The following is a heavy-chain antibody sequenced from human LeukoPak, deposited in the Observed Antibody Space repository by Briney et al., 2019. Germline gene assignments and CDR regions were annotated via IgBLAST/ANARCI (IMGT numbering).Heavy chain of an antibody. J-gene: IGHJ4*02. D-gene: IGHD2-21*02. CDR1: GVSFNDYY. CDR2: INHSGYT. Sequence: SETLPLTCAVSGVSFNDYYWSWVRQTPGKGLEWIGEINHSGYTNDSPSLKSRVTLSIDTSRKQFSLNLRSVTVADTGIYYCTRMTAGHDYWGQGTLVTVSS. CDR3: TRMTAGHDY. V-gene: IGHV4-34*01.